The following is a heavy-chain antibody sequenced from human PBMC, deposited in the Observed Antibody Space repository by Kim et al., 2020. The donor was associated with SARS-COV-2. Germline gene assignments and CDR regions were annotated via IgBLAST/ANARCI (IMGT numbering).Heavy chain of an antibody. J-gene: IGHJ4*02. CDR2: ISAYNGNT. Sequence: ASVKVSCKASGYTFTSYGISWVRQAPGQGLEWMGWISAYNGNTNYAQKLQGRVTMTTDTSTSTAYMELRSLRSDDTAVYYCARGKYYDILTGYSPPSYFDYWGQGTLVTVSS. CDR1: GYTFTSYG. CDR3: ARGKYYDILTGYSPPSYFDY. V-gene: IGHV1-18*01. D-gene: IGHD3-9*01.